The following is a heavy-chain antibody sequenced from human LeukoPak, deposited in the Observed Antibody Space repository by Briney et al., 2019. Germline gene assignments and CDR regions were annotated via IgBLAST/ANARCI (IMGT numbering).Heavy chain of an antibody. Sequence: ASVKVSCKASGYTFTSYGISWVRQAPGQGLEWMGWISAYNGNTNYAQKLQGRVTMTTDTSTSTAYMELRSLRSDDTAVYYCARDPIPGYYYGSSGYYFDYWGQGTLVTVSS. CDR2: ISAYNGNT. CDR1: GYTFTSYG. CDR3: ARDPIPGYYYGSSGYYFDY. V-gene: IGHV1-18*01. J-gene: IGHJ4*02. D-gene: IGHD3-10*01.